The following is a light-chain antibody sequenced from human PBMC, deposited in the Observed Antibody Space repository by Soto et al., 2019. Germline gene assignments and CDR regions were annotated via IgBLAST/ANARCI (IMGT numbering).Light chain of an antibody. Sequence: DIQMTQSPSYLSASVGDRVTITCRASEDISNFLAWYQQKPGKVPKLLIYTASTLQSGVPSRFSGSGSGTDFTLTISSLQSEDGPTYFCQKYNSSPYTFGQGTKLEIK. V-gene: IGKV1-27*01. CDR2: TAS. CDR1: EDISNF. J-gene: IGKJ2*01. CDR3: QKYNSSPYT.